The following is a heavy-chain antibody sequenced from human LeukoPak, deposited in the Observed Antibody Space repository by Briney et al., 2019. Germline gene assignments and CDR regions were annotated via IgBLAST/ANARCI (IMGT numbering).Heavy chain of an antibody. CDR1: GFIFSSYA. V-gene: IGHV3-23*01. D-gene: IGHD2-2*01. CDR2: ISGSSGGT. Sequence: GGSLRLSCAASGFIFSSYAMNWVRQAPGKGLEWVSPISGSSGGTYYPDSVKGRFTISRDNPKNTLYLQMNSLRADDTAVYYCAKDSAVVPAAPYGMDVWGQGTTVTVSS. J-gene: IGHJ6*02. CDR3: AKDSAVVPAAPYGMDV.